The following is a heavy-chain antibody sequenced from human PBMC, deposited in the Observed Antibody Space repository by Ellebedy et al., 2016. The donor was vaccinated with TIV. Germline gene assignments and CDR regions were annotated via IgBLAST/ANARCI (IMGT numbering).Heavy chain of an antibody. CDR3: ARGPQVWYGEMVLDYFDY. Sequence: MPSETLSLTCTVSGGFISSYYWSWIRQTPGKGLEWIGYISYGETTNYNPSLTTRVTISVGTSRSQFSLKLSSVTAADTAVYYCARGPQVWYGEMVLDYFDYWGQGTLVTVSS. V-gene: IGHV4-59*01. CDR2: ISYGETT. D-gene: IGHD3-10*01. CDR1: GGFISSYY. J-gene: IGHJ4*02.